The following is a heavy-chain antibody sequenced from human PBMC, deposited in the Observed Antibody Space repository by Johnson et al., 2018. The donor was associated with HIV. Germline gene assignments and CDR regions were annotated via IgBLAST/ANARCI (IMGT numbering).Heavy chain of an antibody. Sequence: QMLLVESGGGVVQPGRSLRLSCAASGFTFSSYAMHWVRQAPGKGLEWVAVISYDGSNKYYADSVKGRFTISRDNSKNTLYLQMNSLRAEDTAVYYCARDGGIAATDAFDIWCQGTMVTVSS. CDR2: ISYDGSNK. CDR1: GFTFSSYA. V-gene: IGHV3-30*04. J-gene: IGHJ3*02. D-gene: IGHD6-13*01. CDR3: ARDGGIAATDAFDI.